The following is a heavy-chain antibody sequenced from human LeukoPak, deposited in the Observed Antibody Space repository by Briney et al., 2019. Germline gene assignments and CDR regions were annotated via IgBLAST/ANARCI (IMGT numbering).Heavy chain of an antibody. J-gene: IGHJ5*02. CDR2: IYHSGST. V-gene: IGHV4-4*03. Sequence: PGTLSLTCAVSGGSISSSNWWSWVRQPPGKGLEWIGEIYHSGSTNYNPSLKSRVTISVDKSKNQFSLKLSSVTAADTAVYYCAREAVAGTDWFDPWGQGTLVTVSS. D-gene: IGHD6-19*01. CDR3: AREAVAGTDWFDP. CDR1: GGSISSSNW.